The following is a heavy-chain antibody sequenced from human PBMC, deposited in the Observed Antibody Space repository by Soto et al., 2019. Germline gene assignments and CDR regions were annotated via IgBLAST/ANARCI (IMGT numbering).Heavy chain of an antibody. D-gene: IGHD5-18*01. CDR2: ISYDGSNK. Sequence: AGGSLRLSCAASGFTFSSYAMHWVRQAPGKGLEWVAVISYDGSNKYYADSVKGRFTISRDNSKNTLYLQMNSLRAEDTAVYYCARGEVGGYSYGFLGYWGQGTLVTVSS. J-gene: IGHJ4*02. CDR3: ARGEVGGYSYGFLGY. V-gene: IGHV3-30-3*01. CDR1: GFTFSSYA.